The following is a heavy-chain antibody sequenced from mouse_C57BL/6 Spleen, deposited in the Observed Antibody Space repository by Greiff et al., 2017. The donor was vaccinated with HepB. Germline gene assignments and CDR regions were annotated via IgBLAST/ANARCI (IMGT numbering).Heavy chain of an antibody. V-gene: IGHV5-4*01. CDR2: ISDGGSYT. CDR3: ARDRGYYGNYWYFDV. Sequence: EVQLVESGGGLVKPGGSLKLSCAASGFTFSSYAMSWVRQTPEKRLEWVATISDGGSYTYYPDNVKGRFTISRDNAKNNLYLQMSHLKSEDTAMYYCARDRGYYGNYWYFDVWGTGTTVTVSS. J-gene: IGHJ1*03. CDR1: GFTFSSYA. D-gene: IGHD2-1*01.